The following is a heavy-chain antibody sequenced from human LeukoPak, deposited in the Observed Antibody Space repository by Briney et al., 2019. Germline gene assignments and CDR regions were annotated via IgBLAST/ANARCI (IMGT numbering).Heavy chain of an antibody. V-gene: IGHV1-2*02. J-gene: IGHJ6*03. CDR1: GYTFTGYY. Sequence: ASVKVSCKASGYTFTGYYMHRVRHAPGQGVEWMEWINPNSGGTNYAQKFQGRVTMTRDTSISTAYMELSRLRSDDTAVYYCASGTGVNYYYMDVWGKGTTVTVSS. CDR2: INPNSGGT. CDR3: ASGTGVNYYYMDV. D-gene: IGHD1-14*01.